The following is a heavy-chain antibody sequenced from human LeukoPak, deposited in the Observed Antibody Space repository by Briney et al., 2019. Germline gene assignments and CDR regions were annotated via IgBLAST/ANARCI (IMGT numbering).Heavy chain of an antibody. CDR2: ISTYNGNT. CDR3: ARTCPGASCYVIY. D-gene: IGHD2-2*01. Sequence: ASVKVSCKASGYTFTNYGITWVRQAPGQGLEWMGWISTYNGNTNYAQRLQGRVTMTTETSTSTAYMELRSLRSDDTAVYYCARTCPGASCYVIYWGQGTLVTASS. V-gene: IGHV1-18*01. CDR1: GYTFTNYG. J-gene: IGHJ4*02.